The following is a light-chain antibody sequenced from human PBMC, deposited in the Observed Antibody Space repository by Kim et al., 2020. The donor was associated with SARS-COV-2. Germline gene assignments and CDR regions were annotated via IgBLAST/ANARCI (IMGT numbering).Light chain of an antibody. CDR1: SLRSYF. Sequence: LGHKVRITCQGDSLRSYFARWYQQTPGQAPVLVIYGKNNRPSGIPDRFSGSSSGNTASFTITGAQAEDEADYYCNSRDSSGNHLVVFGGGTQLTVL. J-gene: IGLJ3*02. V-gene: IGLV3-19*01. CDR3: NSRDSSGNHLVV. CDR2: GKN.